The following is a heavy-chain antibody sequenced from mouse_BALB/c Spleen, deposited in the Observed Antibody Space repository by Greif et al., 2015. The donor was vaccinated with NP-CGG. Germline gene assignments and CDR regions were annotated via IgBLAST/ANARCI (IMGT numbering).Heavy chain of an antibody. Sequence: QVQLQQSGAELAKPGASVKMSCKASGYTFTSYWMHWVKQRPGQGLEWIGYINPSTGYTEYNQKFKDKATLTADKSSSTAYMQLSSLTSEDSAVYYCARQDYDVAWFAYWGQGTLVTVSA. D-gene: IGHD2-4*01. CDR1: GYTFTSYW. J-gene: IGHJ3*01. V-gene: IGHV1-7*01. CDR3: ARQDYDVAWFAY. CDR2: INPSTGYT.